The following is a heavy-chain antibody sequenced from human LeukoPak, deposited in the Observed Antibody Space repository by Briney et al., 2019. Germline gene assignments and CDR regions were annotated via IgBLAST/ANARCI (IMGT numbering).Heavy chain of an antibody. CDR2: IYYSGTT. CDR3: ARTVGAKGRGDAFDI. J-gene: IGHJ3*02. CDR1: GDSMSYYY. V-gene: IGHV4-59*08. D-gene: IGHD1-26*01. Sequence: SETLSLTCTVSGDSMSYYYWSWIRQSPGRGLEWIGYIYYSGTTNYNPSLKSRVTISVDTTKNQFSLKLSSVTAADTAVYYCARTVGAKGRGDAFDIWGQGTMVTVSS.